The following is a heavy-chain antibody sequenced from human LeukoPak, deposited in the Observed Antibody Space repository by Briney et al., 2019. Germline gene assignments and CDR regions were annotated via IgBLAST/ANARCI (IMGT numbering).Heavy chain of an antibody. CDR3: AKDSDSSGCPDY. Sequence: GGSLRLSCAASGFTFSSYGMHWVRQAPGKGLEWVAVISYDGSNKYYADSVKGRFTISRDNSKNTLYLQMNSLRAEDTAVYYCAKDSDSSGCPDYWGQGTLVTVSS. CDR2: ISYDGSNK. CDR1: GFTFSSYG. J-gene: IGHJ4*02. D-gene: IGHD6-19*01. V-gene: IGHV3-30*18.